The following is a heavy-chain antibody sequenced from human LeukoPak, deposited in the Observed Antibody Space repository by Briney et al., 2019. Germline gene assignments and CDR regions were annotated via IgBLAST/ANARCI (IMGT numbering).Heavy chain of an antibody. CDR1: GGSISSGGYS. V-gene: IGHV4-30-2*01. CDR3: ARAREDEDWFDP. D-gene: IGHD1-26*01. J-gene: IGHJ5*02. CDR2: IYHSGST. Sequence: SETLSLTCAVSGGSISSGGYSWSWIRQPPGKGLEWIGYIYHSGSTYYNPSLKSRVTISVDRSKNQFSLKLSSVTAADTAVYYCARAREDEDWFDPWGQGTLVTVSS.